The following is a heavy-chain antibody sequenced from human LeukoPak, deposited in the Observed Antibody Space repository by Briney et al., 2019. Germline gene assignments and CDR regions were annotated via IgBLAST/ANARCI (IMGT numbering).Heavy chain of an antibody. D-gene: IGHD2-15*01. CDR2: IYYSGST. CDR1: GGSINNYY. Sequence: SETLSLTCSVSGGSINNYYWSWIRQPPGKGLECVGYIYYSGSTNYNPSLKSRVTISVDTSKNQFSLKLSSVTAADTAVYYCARGKSRPLRLRYYGMDVWGQGTTVTVSS. V-gene: IGHV4-59*12. J-gene: IGHJ6*02. CDR3: ARGKSRPLRLRYYGMDV.